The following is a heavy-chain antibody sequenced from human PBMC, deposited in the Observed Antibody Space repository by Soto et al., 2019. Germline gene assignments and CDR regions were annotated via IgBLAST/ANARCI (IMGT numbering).Heavy chain of an antibody. CDR1: GFTFSSYG. CDR3: AKERLAVAGTSTFDY. CDR2: ISYDGSNK. J-gene: IGHJ4*02. Sequence: QVQLVESGGGVVQPGRSLRLSCAASGFTFSSYGMHWVRQAPGKGLEWVAVISYDGSNKYYADSVKGRFTISRDNSKNTLYLQMNSLRAEDTAVYYCAKERLAVAGTSTFDYWGQGTLVTVSS. V-gene: IGHV3-30*18. D-gene: IGHD6-19*01.